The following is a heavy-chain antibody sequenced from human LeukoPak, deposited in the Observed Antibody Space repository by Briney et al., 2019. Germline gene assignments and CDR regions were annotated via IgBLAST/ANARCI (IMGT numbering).Heavy chain of an antibody. CDR3: ARDRASGSYYKAYDY. CDR1: GGSISSGGYY. V-gene: IGHV4-31*02. Sequence: SETLSLTCTVSGGSISSGGYYWSWMRQHPGKGLEWIGYIYYSGSTYYNPSLKSRVSISVDTSKNQFSLKLSSVTAADTAVYYCARDRASGSYYKAYDYWGQGTLVTVSS. J-gene: IGHJ4*02. CDR2: IYYSGST. D-gene: IGHD3-10*01.